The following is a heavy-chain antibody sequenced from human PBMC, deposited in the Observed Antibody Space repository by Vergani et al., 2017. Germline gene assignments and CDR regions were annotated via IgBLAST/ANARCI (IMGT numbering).Heavy chain of an antibody. D-gene: IGHD2-21*01. J-gene: IGHJ4*02. CDR1: GGSVSSGSYY. V-gene: IGHV4-39*01. CDR3: ARHISVVRPSSMTAFDY. CDR2: VFYGGRT. Sequence: QVQLQESGPGLVKPSETLSLTCTVSGGSVSSGSYYWSWIRQPPGKTLEWIGTVFYGGRTSYNPSLKSRVTLSLDTSKKQISLHLTSVTAADTAVYYCARHISVVRPSSMTAFDYWGQGTLVTVSS.